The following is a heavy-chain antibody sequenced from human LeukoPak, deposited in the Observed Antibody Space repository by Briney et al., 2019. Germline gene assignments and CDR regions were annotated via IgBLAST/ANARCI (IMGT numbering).Heavy chain of an antibody. J-gene: IGHJ4*02. CDR3: ARQGNRQLDY. Sequence: SETLSLTCTVSGGSISDYYWNWIRQPAGKRLEWIGRMYTSGTTNYNPSLKSRVTISVDTSKNQFSLKLSSVTAADTALYYCARQGNRQLDYWGQGTLVTVSS. V-gene: IGHV4-4*07. D-gene: IGHD1/OR15-1a*01. CDR2: MYTSGTT. CDR1: GGSISDYY.